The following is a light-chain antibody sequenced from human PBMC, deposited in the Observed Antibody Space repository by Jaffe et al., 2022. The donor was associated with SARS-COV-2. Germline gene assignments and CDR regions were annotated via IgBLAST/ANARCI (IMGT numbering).Light chain of an antibody. CDR1: SSNIGTNA. CDR2: SNY. CDR3: STWDDSLNGVV. Sequence: QSVLTQPPSASGAPGQRVTISCSGGSSNIGTNAVNWYQQLPGTAPKLLIYSNYQRPSGVPDRFSGSKSGTSGSLAISGLQSADEADYYCSTWDDSLNGVVFGGGTKLTVL. V-gene: IGLV1-44*01. J-gene: IGLJ2*01.